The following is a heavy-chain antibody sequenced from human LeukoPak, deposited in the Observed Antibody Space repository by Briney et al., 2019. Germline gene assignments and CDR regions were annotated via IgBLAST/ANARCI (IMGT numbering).Heavy chain of an antibody. D-gene: IGHD3-3*01. Sequence: GGSLRLSCAASGFTFSNYWMSWVRRAPGKGLEWVANIKQDGSETYYVDFGRGRFTIYRDKAKKSLYMQMKSLRAEDTAVYYCARDFWGAYRVDYFDYWGQGTLVTVSS. CDR2: IKQDGSET. V-gene: IGHV3-7*01. CDR1: GFTFSNYW. J-gene: IGHJ4*02. CDR3: ARDFWGAYRVDYFDY.